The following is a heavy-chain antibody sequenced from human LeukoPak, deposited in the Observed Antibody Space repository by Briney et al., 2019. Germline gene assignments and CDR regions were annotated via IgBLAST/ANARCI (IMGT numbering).Heavy chain of an antibody. CDR2: ISAYNGNT. J-gene: IGHJ4*02. CDR3: ARGYCSGGSCYHFDY. V-gene: IGHV1-18*01. Sequence: ASVKVSCKASGYTFTSYGISWVRQAPGQGLEWMGWISAYNGNTNYAQKLQGRVTMTTDTSTSTAYMELSSLRSEDTAVYYCARGYCSGGSCYHFDYWGQGTLVTVSS. D-gene: IGHD2-15*01. CDR1: GYTFTSYG.